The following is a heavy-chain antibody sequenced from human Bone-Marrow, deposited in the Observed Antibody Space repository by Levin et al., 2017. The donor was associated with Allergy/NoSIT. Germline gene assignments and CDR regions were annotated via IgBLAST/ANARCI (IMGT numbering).Heavy chain of an antibody. CDR1: GFSLSTDGVG. CDR3: TLALGYCDRTSCYAGGTFDY. CDR2: IYWDDDK. J-gene: IGHJ4*02. V-gene: IGHV2-5*02. Sequence: SGPTLVKPTQTLTLTCAFSGFSLSTDGVGVGWIRQSPGKALEWLALIYWDDDKRFRPSLKNRLTITKDTSKNQVVLRMTNMEPVDTATYYCTLALGYCDRTSCYAGGTFDYWGQGAPVTVSS. D-gene: IGHD2-2*01.